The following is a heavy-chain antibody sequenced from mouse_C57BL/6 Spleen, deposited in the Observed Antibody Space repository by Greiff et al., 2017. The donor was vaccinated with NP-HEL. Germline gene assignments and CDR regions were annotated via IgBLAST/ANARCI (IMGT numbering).Heavy chain of an antibody. CDR1: GFTFSNYW. D-gene: IGHD2-1*01. CDR2: IRLKSDNYAT. Sequence: EVQLVESGGGLVQPGGSMKLSCVASGFTFSNYWMNWVRQSPEKGLEWVAQIRLKSDNYATHYAESVKGRFTISRDDSKSSVYLQMNNLRAEDTGIYYCTGGATMVTFAYWGQGTLVTVSA. J-gene: IGHJ3*01. V-gene: IGHV6-3*01. CDR3: TGGATMVTFAY.